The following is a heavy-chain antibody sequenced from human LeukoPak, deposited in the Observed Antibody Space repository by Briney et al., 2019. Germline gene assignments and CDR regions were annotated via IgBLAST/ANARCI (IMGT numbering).Heavy chain of an antibody. CDR3: ASPSSSWYG. J-gene: IGHJ4*02. CDR2: ISYDGSNK. V-gene: IGHV3-30*03. Sequence: GGSLRLSCAASGFTFSSYGMSWVRQAPGKGLEWVAVISYDGSNKYYADSVKGRFTISRDISKNTLYLQMNSLRAEDTAVYYCASPSSSWYGWGQGTLVTVSS. CDR1: GFTFSSYG. D-gene: IGHD6-13*01.